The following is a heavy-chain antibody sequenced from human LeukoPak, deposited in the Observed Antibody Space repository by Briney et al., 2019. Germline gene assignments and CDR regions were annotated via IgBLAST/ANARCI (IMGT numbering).Heavy chain of an antibody. CDR1: GFTFSDYY. J-gene: IGHJ1*01. D-gene: IGHD3-10*01. Sequence: GGSPRLSCAASGFTFSDYYMSWIRQAPGKGLEWVSYISSSGSTIYYADSVKGRFTISRDNAKNSLYLQMNSLRAEDTAVYYCARAFGELFPEYFQHWGQGTLVTVSS. V-gene: IGHV3-11*01. CDR3: ARAFGELFPEYFQH. CDR2: ISSSGSTI.